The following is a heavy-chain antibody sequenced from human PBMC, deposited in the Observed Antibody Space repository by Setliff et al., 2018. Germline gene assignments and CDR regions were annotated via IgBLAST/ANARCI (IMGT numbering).Heavy chain of an antibody. CDR3: ARKGISALSGAFDR. D-gene: IGHD1-26*01. CDR2: IYTSGST. Sequence: PSETLSLTCTVSGGSISNYYWSWIRQPAGKGLEWIGRIYTSGSTNYNPSLKSRVTMSVDTSKNQFSLKLSSVPAADTAVYYCARKGISALSGAFDRWGQGTMVTVSS. J-gene: IGHJ3*02. CDR1: GGSISNYY. V-gene: IGHV4-4*07.